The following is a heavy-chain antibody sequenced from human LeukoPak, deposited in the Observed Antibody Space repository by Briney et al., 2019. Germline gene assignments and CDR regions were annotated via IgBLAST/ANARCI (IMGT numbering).Heavy chain of an antibody. CDR1: GFTFSSYG. J-gene: IGHJ6*03. V-gene: IGHV3-30*02. D-gene: IGHD4-17*01. CDR2: IRYDGSNK. CDR3: ARAQTSTVTTIHYYYYMDV. Sequence: GGSLRLSCAASGFTFSSYGMHWVRQAPGKGLEWVAFIRYDGSNKYYADSVKGRFTISRDNSKKTLYLQMNSLRAEDTAVYYCARAQTSTVTTIHYYYYMDVWGKGTTVTVSS.